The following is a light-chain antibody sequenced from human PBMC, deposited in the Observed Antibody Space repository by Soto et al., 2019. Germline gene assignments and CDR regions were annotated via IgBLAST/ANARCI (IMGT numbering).Light chain of an antibody. Sequence: EVVLPQSPGTLSLSPGGRATLSGRASQSVSSYLAWYQQKPGQAPRLLIYDASNRATGIPARFSGSGSGTDFTLTISSLEPEDFAVYYCQQRSNWPPWTFGQGTKVDIK. CDR1: QSVSSY. CDR2: DAS. J-gene: IGKJ1*01. V-gene: IGKV3-11*01. CDR3: QQRSNWPPWT.